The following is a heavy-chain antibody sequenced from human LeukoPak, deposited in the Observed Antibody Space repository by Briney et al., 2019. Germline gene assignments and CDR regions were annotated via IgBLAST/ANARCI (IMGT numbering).Heavy chain of an antibody. CDR2: LYHSGAA. Sequence: SETLSLTCTVSGDSISNYYWTWIRQTPGKGLERIGNLYHSGAADYNPSLKTRVTTSVDTSKDQFSLSLRSSTAADTAVYFCARLGKTYYMDVWGTGTTVTVSS. V-gene: IGHV4-59*08. CDR1: GDSISNYY. D-gene: IGHD1/OR15-1a*01. J-gene: IGHJ6*03. CDR3: ARLGKTYYMDV.